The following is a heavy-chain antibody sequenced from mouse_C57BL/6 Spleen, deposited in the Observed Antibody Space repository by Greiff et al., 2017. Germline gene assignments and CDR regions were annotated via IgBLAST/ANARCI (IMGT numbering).Heavy chain of an antibody. CDR3: ARTPHYGSSPLYAMDY. J-gene: IGHJ4*01. D-gene: IGHD1-1*01. V-gene: IGHV1-22*01. CDR2: INPNNGGT. Sequence: EVQLQQSGPELVKPGASVKMSCKASGYTFTDYNMHWVKQSHGKSLEWIGYINPNNGGTSYNQKFKGKATLTVNKSSSTAYMERRSLTSEDSAVYYCARTPHYGSSPLYAMDYWGQGTSVTVSS. CDR1: GYTFTDYN.